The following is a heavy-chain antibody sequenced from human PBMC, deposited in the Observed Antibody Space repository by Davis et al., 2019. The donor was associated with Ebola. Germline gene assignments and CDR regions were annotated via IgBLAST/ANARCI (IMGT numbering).Heavy chain of an antibody. CDR3: ARDGDNYSYFDY. Sequence: MPSETLSLTCTVSGGSIISSSSYWGWIRQPPRKGLEWIGSIYYSGITYYNPSLKSRVTISVDTSKNQFSLKLRSVTAADTAVYYCARDGDNYSYFDYWGQGTLVTVSS. CDR2: IYYSGIT. CDR1: GGSIISSSSY. J-gene: IGHJ4*02. V-gene: IGHV4-39*02. D-gene: IGHD5-24*01.